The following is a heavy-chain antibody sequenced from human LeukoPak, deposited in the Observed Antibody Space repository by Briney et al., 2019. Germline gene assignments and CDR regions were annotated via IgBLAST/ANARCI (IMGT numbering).Heavy chain of an antibody. D-gene: IGHD4-23*01. J-gene: IGHJ5*02. CDR1: GGSISSYY. Sequence: SETLSLTCTVSGGSISSYYWSWIRQPPGKGLEWIGYIYYSGSTKYNPSLKSRVTTSVDTSKNQFSLKLSSVTAADTAMYYCAREARRTTVAGWFDPWGQGTLVTVSS. CDR3: AREARRTTVAGWFDP. CDR2: IYYSGST. V-gene: IGHV4-59*01.